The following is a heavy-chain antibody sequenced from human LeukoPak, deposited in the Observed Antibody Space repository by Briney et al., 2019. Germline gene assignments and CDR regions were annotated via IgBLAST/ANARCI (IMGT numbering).Heavy chain of an antibody. CDR2: ISYDGSNK. J-gene: IGHJ4*02. Sequence: PGRSLRLSCAASGFTFSSYAMHWVRQAPGKGLEWVAVISYDGSNKYYADSVKGRFTISRDNSKNTLYLQMNSLRAEDTAVYYCTSQTEYYFDYWGQGTLVTVSS. V-gene: IGHV3-30-3*01. D-gene: IGHD1-1*01. CDR3: TSQTEYYFDY. CDR1: GFTFSSYA.